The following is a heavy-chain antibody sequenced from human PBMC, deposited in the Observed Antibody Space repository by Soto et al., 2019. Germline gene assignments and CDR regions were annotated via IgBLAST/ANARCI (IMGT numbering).Heavy chain of an antibody. CDR1: GFTSSTYG. CDR3: GRDGEMAHNAFDI. J-gene: IGHJ3*02. CDR2: IWDEGSNK. Sequence: WGSLRLSWVASGFTSSTYGVHWVRQVQGEGLEWEAVIWDEGSNKYYAYSEKGRFTISRNNCNDSLYLQMHSQSAEDPAVYYCGRDGEMAHNAFDIWGQGTMVTVSS. D-gene: IGHD3-10*01. V-gene: IGHV3-33*01.